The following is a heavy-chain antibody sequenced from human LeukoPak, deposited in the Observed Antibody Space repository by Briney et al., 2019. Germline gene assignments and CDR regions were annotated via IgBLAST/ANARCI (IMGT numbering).Heavy chain of an antibody. CDR3: ARDESFYGSGRYY. V-gene: IGHV3-53*01. D-gene: IGHD3-10*01. Sequence: GGSLRLSCAASGFTVSTNYMSWVRQAPGKGLEWVSVIYSGGSTYYADSVKGRFTIFRDNSKNTLYLQMNSLRAEDTAVYYCARDESFYGSGRYYWGQGTLVTVSS. J-gene: IGHJ4*02. CDR2: IYSGGST. CDR1: GFTVSTNY.